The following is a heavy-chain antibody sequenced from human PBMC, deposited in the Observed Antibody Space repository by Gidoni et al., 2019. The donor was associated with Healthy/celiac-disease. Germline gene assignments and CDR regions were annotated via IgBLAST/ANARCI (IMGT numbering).Heavy chain of an antibody. V-gene: IGHV4-59*01. CDR2: IYHSGST. Sequence: QVQLQESGPGLVKPSETLSLTCTVSGGSISSYYWSWIRQPPGKGLEWIGYIYHSGSTNYNPSLKSRVTISVDTSKNQFSLKLSSVTAADTAVYYCARVGYDFWSGEKYYLDYWGQGTLVTVSS. J-gene: IGHJ4*02. D-gene: IGHD3-3*01. CDR1: GGSISSYY. CDR3: ARVGYDFWSGEKYYLDY.